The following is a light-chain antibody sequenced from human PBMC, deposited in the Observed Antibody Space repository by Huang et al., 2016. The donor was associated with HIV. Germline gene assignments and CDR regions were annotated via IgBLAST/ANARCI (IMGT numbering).Light chain of an antibody. J-gene: IGKJ5*01. V-gene: IGKV3-15*01. CDR2: GAS. Sequence: ERVMTQSPATLSVAPGERVTLSCRASHSVSSNLAWYQQKPGQAPRLLIHGASTRATGIPARFSGSGSGTEFTLSINSRQSEDSGVYFCQQYDNWPLTFGQGTRLEIK. CDR1: HSVSSN. CDR3: QQYDNWPLT.